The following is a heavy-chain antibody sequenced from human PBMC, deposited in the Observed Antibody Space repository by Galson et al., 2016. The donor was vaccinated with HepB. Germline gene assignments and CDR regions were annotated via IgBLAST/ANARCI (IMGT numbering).Heavy chain of an antibody. CDR2: ISHCGSV. Sequence: TLSLTCTVSLDTISITGYFWSWIRQVPGGGLEWIGYISHCGSVYLNPSLKSRSVISVDTSKNQFSLDVRSVTAADTAVYFCARYGSWTGFDYWGRGILVTVSS. D-gene: IGHD6-13*01. V-gene: IGHV4-31*03. J-gene: IGHJ4*02. CDR1: LDTISITGYF. CDR3: ARYGSWTGFDY.